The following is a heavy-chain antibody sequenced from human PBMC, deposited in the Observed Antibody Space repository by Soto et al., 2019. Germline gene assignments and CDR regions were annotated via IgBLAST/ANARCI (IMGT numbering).Heavy chain of an antibody. J-gene: IGHJ6*02. Sequence: EVQLLESGGGLVQPGGSLRLSCAASGFTFSSYAMSWVRQAPGKGLEWVSSIRGSGDSTQYADSVKGRFTISRDNSKNTLYLQMNGLRAEDTAVYYCAKERTYYYGSGSYHHYGMDVWGQGTTVTVSS. V-gene: IGHV3-23*01. D-gene: IGHD3-10*01. CDR1: GFTFSSYA. CDR3: AKERTYYYGSGSYHHYGMDV. CDR2: IRGSGDST.